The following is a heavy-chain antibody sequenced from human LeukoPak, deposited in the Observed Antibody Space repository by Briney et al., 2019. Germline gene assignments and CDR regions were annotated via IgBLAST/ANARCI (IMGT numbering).Heavy chain of an antibody. J-gene: IGHJ4*02. D-gene: IGHD6-13*01. CDR1: GGSISSSSYY. CDR2: IYYSGST. CDR3: ARLRIAAVDFDY. Sequence: SETLSLTCTVSGGSISSSSYYWGWIRQPPGKGLEWIGYIYYSGSTNYNPSLKSRVTISVDTSKNQFSLKLSSVTAADTAVYYCARLRIAAVDFDYWGQGTLVTVSS. V-gene: IGHV4-61*05.